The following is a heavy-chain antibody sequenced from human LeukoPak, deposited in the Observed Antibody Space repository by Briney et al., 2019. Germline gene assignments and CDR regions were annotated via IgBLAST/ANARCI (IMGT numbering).Heavy chain of an antibody. CDR3: ARAGYYDSSGYYHFDY. CDR2: ISAYNGDT. V-gene: IGHV1-18*01. J-gene: IGHJ4*02. D-gene: IGHD3-22*01. Sequence: ASVKVSCKASGYTFFNYGISWVRQAPGQGLEWMGWISAYNGDTKYAQKLQGRVTMTTDTSTRTAYMELRSLRSDDTAVYFCARAGYYDSSGYYHFDYWGQGTLVIVSS. CDR1: GYTFFNYG.